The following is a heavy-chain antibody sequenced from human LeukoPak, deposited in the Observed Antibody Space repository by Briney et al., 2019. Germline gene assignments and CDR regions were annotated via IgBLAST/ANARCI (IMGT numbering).Heavy chain of an antibody. J-gene: IGHJ3*02. D-gene: IGHD1-26*01. V-gene: IGHV3-66*02. CDR1: GFTASSNY. CDR3: ARHLIVGATEGAFDI. CDR2: IYSGGST. Sequence: PPGGSLRLSCAASGFTASSNYVSWVRQAPGKGLEWVSVIYSGGSTYYADSVKGRFTISRDNSKNTLYLQMNSLRAEDTAVYYCARHLIVGATEGAFDIWGQGTMVTVSS.